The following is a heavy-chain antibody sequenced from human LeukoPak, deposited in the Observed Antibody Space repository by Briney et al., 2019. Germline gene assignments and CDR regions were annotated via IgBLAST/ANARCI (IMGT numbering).Heavy chain of an antibody. D-gene: IGHD2/OR15-2a*01. CDR2: ISSSSYI. J-gene: IGHJ4*02. V-gene: IGHV3-21*01. Sequence: GGSLRLSCAASGFTFSSYSMNWVRQAPGKGLEWVSSISSSSYIYYADSVKGRFTISRDNAKNSLYLQMNSLRAEDTAVYYCARDRSSMSTFDYWGQGTLVTVSS. CDR3: ARDRSSMSTFDY. CDR1: GFTFSSYS.